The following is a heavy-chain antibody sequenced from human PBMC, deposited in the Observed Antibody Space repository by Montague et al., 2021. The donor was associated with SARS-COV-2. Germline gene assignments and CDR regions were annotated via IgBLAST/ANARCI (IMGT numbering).Heavy chain of an antibody. CDR3: ARDDSRDGNNFDY. Sequence: SLRLSCAASGFTFSLYGMHWVRQAPAKGLEWVAVIWTDGRYRFYAESVKGRFAISRDNSKNTLYLEMNTLRAEDTALYYCARDDSRDGNNFDYWGQGVLVTVSS. CDR1: GFTFSLYG. CDR2: IWTDGRYR. V-gene: IGHV3-33*08. J-gene: IGHJ4*02. D-gene: IGHD5-24*01.